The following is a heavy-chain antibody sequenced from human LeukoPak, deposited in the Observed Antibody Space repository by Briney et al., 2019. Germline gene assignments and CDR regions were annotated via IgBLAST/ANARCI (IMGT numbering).Heavy chain of an antibody. CDR3: ARTITFNYYGSGSTHFDY. D-gene: IGHD3-10*01. Sequence: ASVEVSCKASGYTFTGYYMHRVRQAPGQGLEWMGWINPNSGGTNYAQKFQGRVTMTRDTSISTAYMELSRLRSDDTAVYYCARTITFNYYGSGSTHFDYWGQGTLVTVSS. CDR1: GYTFTGYY. J-gene: IGHJ4*02. V-gene: IGHV1-2*02. CDR2: INPNSGGT.